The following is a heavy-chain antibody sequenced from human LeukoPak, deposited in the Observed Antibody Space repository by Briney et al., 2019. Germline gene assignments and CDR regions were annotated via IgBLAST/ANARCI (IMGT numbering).Heavy chain of an antibody. J-gene: IGHJ4*02. CDR2: INHSGST. CDR3: ARGAPYYYGSGSYSKIAYRY. V-gene: IGHV4-39*07. Sequence: PSETLSLTCTVSGGSISSGDYYWSWIRQPPGKGLEWIGEINHSGSTNYNPSLKSRVTISVDTSKNQFSLKLSSVTAADTAVYYCARGAPYYYGSGSYSKIAYRYWGQGTLVTVSS. CDR1: GGSISSGDYY. D-gene: IGHD3-10*01.